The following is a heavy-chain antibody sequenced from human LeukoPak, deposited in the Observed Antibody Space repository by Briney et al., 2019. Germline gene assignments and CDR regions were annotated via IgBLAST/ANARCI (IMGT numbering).Heavy chain of an antibody. Sequence: GGSLRLSCAASGFTFSTFWMSWVRQPPGKGLEWVANIKRDGSEKYYVDSVKGRFTISRDNAKNSIYLQMNSLRAEDTAIYYCARDSNVFYGMDVWGQGTTVAVSS. J-gene: IGHJ6*02. CDR1: GFTFSTFW. D-gene: IGHD5/OR15-5a*01. CDR2: IKRDGSEK. V-gene: IGHV3-7*03. CDR3: ARDSNVFYGMDV.